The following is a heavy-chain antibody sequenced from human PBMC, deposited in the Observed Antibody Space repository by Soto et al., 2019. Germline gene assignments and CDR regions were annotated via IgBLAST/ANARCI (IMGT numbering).Heavy chain of an antibody. CDR2: ISGNGETT. CDR3: VKDWSGNKCPCMDV. CDR1: GFTFNTHA. Sequence: EVQVLESGGGLLQPGGSLRLSCVASGFTFNTHAMTWFSQGPGMGLEWTSSISGNGETTYYADSVKGRFTVSRDNSKNTLYLQMNSLRVEDTATYYCVKDWSGNKCPCMDVWGQGTTVTVSS. D-gene: IGHD3-3*01. J-gene: IGHJ6*02. V-gene: IGHV3-23*01.